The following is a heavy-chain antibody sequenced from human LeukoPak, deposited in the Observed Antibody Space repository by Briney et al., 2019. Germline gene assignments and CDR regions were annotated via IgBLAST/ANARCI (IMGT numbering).Heavy chain of an antibody. CDR3: ARGRADYDSSGYYPYYYYYMDV. Sequence: ASVKVSCKASGYTFTSYYMHWVRQAPGQGLEWMGIINPSGGSTSYAQKFQGRVTMTRNTSISTAYMELSSLRSEDTAVYYCARGRADYDSSGYYPYYYYYMDVWGKGTTVTISS. CDR1: GYTFTSYY. D-gene: IGHD3-22*01. CDR2: INPSGGST. J-gene: IGHJ6*03. V-gene: IGHV1-46*01.